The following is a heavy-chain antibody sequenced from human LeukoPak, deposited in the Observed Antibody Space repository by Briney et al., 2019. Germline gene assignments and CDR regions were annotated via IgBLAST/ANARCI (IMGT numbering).Heavy chain of an antibody. CDR3: AKGEAGGLTTQWLVWATTKIYYYYGMDV. CDR1: GFTYSSYG. Sequence: PGGSLRLSCAASGFTYSSYGMHWVRQAPGKGLEWVAVISYDGSNKYYAEPVKGRFTISRDNSKNTLYLQMNSLRAEDTAVYYCAKGEAGGLTTQWLVWATTKIYYYYGMDVWGQGTTVTVSS. CDR2: ISYDGSNK. J-gene: IGHJ6*02. V-gene: IGHV3-30*18. D-gene: IGHD6-19*01.